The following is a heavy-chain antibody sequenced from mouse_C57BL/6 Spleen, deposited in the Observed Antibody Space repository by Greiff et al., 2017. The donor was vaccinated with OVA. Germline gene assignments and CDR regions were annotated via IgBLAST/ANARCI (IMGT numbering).Heavy chain of an antibody. Sequence: QVQLQQPGAELVRPGTSVKLSCKASGYTFTSYWMHWVKQRPGQGLEWIGVIDPSDSYTNYNQKFKGKATLTVDTSSSTAYMQLSSLTSEDSAVYYCARNAVYGSSPAWFAYWGQGTLVTVSA. J-gene: IGHJ3*01. CDR3: ARNAVYGSSPAWFAY. CDR2: IDPSDSYT. D-gene: IGHD1-1*01. CDR1: GYTFTSYW. V-gene: IGHV1-59*01.